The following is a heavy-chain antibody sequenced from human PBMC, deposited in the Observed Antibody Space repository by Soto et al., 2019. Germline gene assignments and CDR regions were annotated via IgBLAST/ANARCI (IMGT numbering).Heavy chain of an antibody. CDR1: GGPMNNYY. Sequence: QVQLQESGPGLVKPSETLSLTCTISGGPMNNYYCSWFRQPRGQGLEWIGYMGYNGFTRYNPSLRRRVAISLDTAKNQFSLNLSSVTAADTALYYCARQGFGELHGLVDVWGQGFTVTVSS. V-gene: IGHV4-59*08. J-gene: IGHJ6*02. CDR2: MGYNGFT. CDR3: ARQGFGELHGLVDV. D-gene: IGHD3-10*01.